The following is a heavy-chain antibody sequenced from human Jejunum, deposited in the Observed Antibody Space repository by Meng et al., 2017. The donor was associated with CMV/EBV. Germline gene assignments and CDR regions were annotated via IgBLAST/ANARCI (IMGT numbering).Heavy chain of an antibody. Sequence: QVQRVKSGAEVKKPGASVKVSCKASGYIFNNYGVSWVQQAPGQGPEWMGWISAYNGNTNYAQNFQGRFTMTTDTSTSTAYMELRSLRSDDTAVYYCARDLPGGTKGTWLDLWGQGTLVTVSS. CDR2: ISAYNGNT. V-gene: IGHV1-18*01. J-gene: IGHJ5*02. CDR1: GYIFNNYG. CDR3: ARDLPGGTKGTWLDL. D-gene: IGHD1-14*01.